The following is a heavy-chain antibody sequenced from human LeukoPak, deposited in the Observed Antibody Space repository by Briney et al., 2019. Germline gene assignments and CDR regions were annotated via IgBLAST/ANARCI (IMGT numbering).Heavy chain of an antibody. CDR3: ARGRTYYYDTSGYYPSYYGIDV. J-gene: IGHJ6*02. CDR1: GGSFSGYY. CDR2: INHGEST. Sequence: PSETLSLTCSVSGGSFSGYYWYWIRQPPGKGLEWIGEINHGESTNYNLSLKSRATLSVDTSKNQFSLKLTSVTAADTAVYYCARGRTYYYDTSGYYPSYYGIDVWGQGTTVIVSS. V-gene: IGHV4-34*01. D-gene: IGHD3-22*01.